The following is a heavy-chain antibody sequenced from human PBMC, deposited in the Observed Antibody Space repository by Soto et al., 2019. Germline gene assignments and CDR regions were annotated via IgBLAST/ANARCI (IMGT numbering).Heavy chain of an antibody. Sequence: GGSLRLSCAASGFTFATYGMNWVRQGPGGGLEWVSSINPGGTSPFYADSVKGRFAISRDNSKNTVYLDMHNLTVVDTAVYFCVKSRIIRGLFSSWGKGAMVTV. CDR3: VKSRIIRGLFSS. J-gene: IGHJ5*02. D-gene: IGHD3-10*01. CDR1: GFTFATYG. CDR2: INPGGTSP. V-gene: IGHV3-23*01.